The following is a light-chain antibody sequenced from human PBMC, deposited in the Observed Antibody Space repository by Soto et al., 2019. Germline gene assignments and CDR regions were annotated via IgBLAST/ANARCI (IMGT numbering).Light chain of an antibody. CDR2: DAS. CDR3: QQYNNYCT. J-gene: IGKJ1*01. V-gene: IGKV1-5*01. CDR1: QSISSW. Sequence: DIQMTQSPSTLSASVGDRVTITCRASQSISSWLAWYQQKPGKAPKLLIYDASSLESGVPSRFSGSGAATEYTLTISRLQPDDFATDYCQQYNNYCTFGQGTRVEIK.